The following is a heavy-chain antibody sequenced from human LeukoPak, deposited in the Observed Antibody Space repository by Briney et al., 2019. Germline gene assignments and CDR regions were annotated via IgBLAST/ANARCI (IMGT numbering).Heavy chain of an antibody. CDR2: ISAYNGNT. D-gene: IGHD4-17*01. CDR1: GYTFTSYG. J-gene: IGHJ6*02. Sequence: ASVKVSCKASGYTFTSYGISWVRQAPGQGLEWMGWISAYNGNTNYAQKLQGRVTMTTDTSTSTAYMELRSLRSDDTAVYYCARASGDGATGYYYGMDVWGQGTTVTVSS. V-gene: IGHV1-18*01. CDR3: ARASGDGATGYYYGMDV.